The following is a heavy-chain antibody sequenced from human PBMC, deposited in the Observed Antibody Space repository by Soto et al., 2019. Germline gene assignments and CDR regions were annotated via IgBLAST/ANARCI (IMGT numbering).Heavy chain of an antibody. CDR3: ARDVITIFGVVTYYYYYGMDV. V-gene: IGHV1-69*06. CDR2: IIPIFGTA. D-gene: IGHD3-3*01. CDR1: GGTFSSYA. Sequence: ASVKVSCKASGGTFSSYAISWVRQAPGQGLEWMGGIIPIFGTANYAQKFQGRVTITADKSTSTAYMELSSLRSEDTAVYYCARDVITIFGVVTYYYYYGMDVWGQGTTVTAP. J-gene: IGHJ6*02.